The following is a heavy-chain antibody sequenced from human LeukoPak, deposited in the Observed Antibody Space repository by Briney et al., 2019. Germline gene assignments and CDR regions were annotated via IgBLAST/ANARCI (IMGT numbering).Heavy chain of an antibody. CDR2: INPNTGGT. J-gene: IGHJ4*02. D-gene: IGHD1-26*01. Sequence: GASVKVSCKASGYTFTGYHMHWVRQAPGQGLEWMGRINPNTGGTDYAQKFQGRVTMTRDTSISTAYMDLSRLRSDDTAVYYCARGTRELHYWGQGTLVTVSS. V-gene: IGHV1-2*06. CDR3: ARGTRELHY. CDR1: GYTFTGYH.